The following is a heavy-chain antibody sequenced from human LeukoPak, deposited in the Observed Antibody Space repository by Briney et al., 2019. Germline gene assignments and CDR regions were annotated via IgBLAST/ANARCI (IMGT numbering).Heavy chain of an antibody. CDR2: IWYDGSNK. CDR1: GFTFSSYG. V-gene: IGHV3-33*01. J-gene: IGHJ5*02. Sequence: PGRSLRLSCAASGFTFSSYGTHWVRQAPGKGLEWVAVIWYDGSNKYYADSVKGRFTISRDNSKNTLYLQMNSLRAEDTAVYYCAREETIVATIGNWFDPWGQGTLVTVSS. CDR3: AREETIVATIGNWFDP. D-gene: IGHD5-12*01.